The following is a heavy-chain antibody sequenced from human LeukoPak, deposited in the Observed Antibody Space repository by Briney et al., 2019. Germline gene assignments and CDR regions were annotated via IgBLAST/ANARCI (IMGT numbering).Heavy chain of an antibody. CDR2: IYYSGST. Sequence: PSETLSLTCTVSGGSISSYYWSWIRQPPGKGLEWIGYIYYSGSTNYNPSLKSRVTISVDTSKNQFSLKLSSVTAADTAVYYCARALYYYDSSGYRFWFDPWGQGTLVTVSS. D-gene: IGHD3-22*01. CDR1: GGSISSYY. CDR3: ARALYYYDSSGYRFWFDP. J-gene: IGHJ5*02. V-gene: IGHV4-59*01.